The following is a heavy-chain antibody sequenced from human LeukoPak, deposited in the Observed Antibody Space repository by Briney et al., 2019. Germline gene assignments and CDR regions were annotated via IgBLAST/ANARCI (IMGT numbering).Heavy chain of an antibody. J-gene: IGHJ6*02. CDR1: GGSISSYY. CDR2: IYYSGST. Sequence: AETLSLTCTVSGGSISSYYWSWIRQPPGKGLEWIGYIYYSGSTNYNPSLKSRVTISVDTSKTQFALKLSSVTAAGTAVYYCARVQSGYDHYYYYGMDVWGQGTTVTVSS. V-gene: IGHV4-59*01. CDR3: ARVQSGYDHYYYYGMDV. D-gene: IGHD5-12*01.